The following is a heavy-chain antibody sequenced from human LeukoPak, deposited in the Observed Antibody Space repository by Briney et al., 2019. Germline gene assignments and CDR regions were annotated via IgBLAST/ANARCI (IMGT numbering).Heavy chain of an antibody. J-gene: IGHJ4*02. V-gene: IGHV3-30*02. Sequence: GGSLRLSCAVSGLTFSIYGMHWVRQAPGKGLEWVTFIRDDGSSEHYADSVKGRFTVSRDHSKNTLYLQMNSLTLEDTAVYYCASGYSSDYGGNVYWGRGTLVTVSS. D-gene: IGHD4-23*01. CDR1: GLTFSIYG. CDR2: IRDDGSSE. CDR3: ASGYSSDYGGNVY.